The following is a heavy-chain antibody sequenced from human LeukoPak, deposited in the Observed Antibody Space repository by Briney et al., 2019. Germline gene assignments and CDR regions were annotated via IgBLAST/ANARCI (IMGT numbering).Heavy chain of an antibody. D-gene: IGHD3-10*01. J-gene: IGHJ4*02. CDR3: ARGGRGYMTVAY. CDR1: GFTLSSYD. CDR2: ISSTGNTK. V-gene: IGHV3-48*03. Sequence: GGSLRLSCAVSGFTLSSYDMKWVRQAPGKGLEWVSYISSTGNTKYYADSVKGRFTISRDNAKNSLYLQMNSLRAEDTAVYYCARGGRGYMTVAYWGQGTLVTVSS.